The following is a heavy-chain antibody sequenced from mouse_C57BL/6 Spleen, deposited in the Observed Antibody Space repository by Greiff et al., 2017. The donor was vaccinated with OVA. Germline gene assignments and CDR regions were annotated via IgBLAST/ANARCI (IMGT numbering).Heavy chain of an antibody. CDR3: ARDDYDGAWFAY. CDR1: GYSITSGYD. D-gene: IGHD2-4*01. CDR2: ISYSGST. J-gene: IGHJ3*01. Sequence: EVQLKESGPGMVKPSQSLSLTCTVTGYSITSGYDWHWIRHFPGNKLEWMGYISYSGSTNYNPYLKSRISITHDTSKNHFFLKLNSVTTEDTATYYCARDDYDGAWFAYWGQGTLVTVSA. V-gene: IGHV3-1*01.